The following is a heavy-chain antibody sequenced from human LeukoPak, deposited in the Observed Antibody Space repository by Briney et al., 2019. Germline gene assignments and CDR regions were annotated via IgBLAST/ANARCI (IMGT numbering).Heavy chain of an antibody. D-gene: IGHD5-12*01. Sequence: SSYYWSWIRQPAGKGLEWIGRIYASGSTRYNPSLKSRVTMSVDTSKNQFSLKLTSVTAADTAVYFCARGLAAAYDYNWFDPWGQGTLVSVSS. V-gene: IGHV4-4*07. CDR1: SSYY. J-gene: IGHJ5*02. CDR2: IYASGST. CDR3: ARGLAAAYDYNWFDP.